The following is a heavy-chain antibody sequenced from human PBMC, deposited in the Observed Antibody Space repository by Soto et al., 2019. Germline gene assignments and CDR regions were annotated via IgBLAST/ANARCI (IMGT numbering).Heavy chain of an antibody. J-gene: IGHJ1*01. CDR3: ARDLFPAAQSWNDAYNYFKP. D-gene: IGHD1-1*01. V-gene: IGHV1-2*02. CDR1: GHTFTGSC. CDR2: FNPRSGGT. Sequence: AASGKVCCEASGHTFTGSCMHWVRQVPGHRLEWMEWFNPRSGGTIYSQKFQGRVTMTTDTPITTAYMELSNLRSDDTAVYYCARDLFPAAQSWNDAYNYFKPWGHGTLVTVCS.